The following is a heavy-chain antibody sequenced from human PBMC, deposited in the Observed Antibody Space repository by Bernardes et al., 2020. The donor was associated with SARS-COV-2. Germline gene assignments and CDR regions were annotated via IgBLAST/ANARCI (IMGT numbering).Heavy chain of an antibody. D-gene: IGHD3-16*01. J-gene: IGHJ4*02. V-gene: IGHV3-64D*08. Sequence: GGSLRLSCSASGFTFSSCGMHWVRQAPGQGLEYISGISGNGGQIHYADSLKGRLTISRDNSKNTLYLQMTSLRREDTALYYCVKGLFTWGSYGHHWGQGAPVTVSS. CDR1: GFTFSSCG. CDR2: ISGNGGQI. CDR3: VKGLFTWGSYGHH.